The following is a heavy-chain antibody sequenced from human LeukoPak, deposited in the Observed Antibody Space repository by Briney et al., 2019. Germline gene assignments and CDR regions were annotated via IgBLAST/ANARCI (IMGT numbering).Heavy chain of an antibody. Sequence: GGSLRLSCAASGFTFSSYSMNWARQAPGKGLEWVSYISSSSSTIYYADSVKGRFTTSRDNAKNSLYLQMNSLRAEDTAVYYCAREGHTRYCSSTSCYFAEYFQHWGQGTLVTVSS. CDR2: ISSSSSTI. D-gene: IGHD2-2*01. V-gene: IGHV3-48*01. CDR3: AREGHTRYCSSTSCYFAEYFQH. J-gene: IGHJ1*01. CDR1: GFTFSSYS.